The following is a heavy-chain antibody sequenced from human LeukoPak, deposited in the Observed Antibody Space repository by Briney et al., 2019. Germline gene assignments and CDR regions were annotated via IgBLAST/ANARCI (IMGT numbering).Heavy chain of an antibody. Sequence: ASVKVSCKASGGTFSSYAISWVRQAPGQGLEWMGGIIPIFGTANYAQKFQGRVTITADESTSTAYMELSSLRSEDTAVYYCASLGNQLPPLVDYWGQGTLVTVSS. J-gene: IGHJ4*02. CDR2: IIPIFGTA. CDR1: GGTFSSYA. D-gene: IGHD2-2*01. CDR3: ASLGNQLPPLVDY. V-gene: IGHV1-69*13.